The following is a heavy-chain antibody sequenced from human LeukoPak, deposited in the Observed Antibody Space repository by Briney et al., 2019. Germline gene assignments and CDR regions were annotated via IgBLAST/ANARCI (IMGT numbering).Heavy chain of an antibody. V-gene: IGHV3-23*01. CDR3: AKDRIQLWQFQFDY. Sequence: GGSLRLSCAASGFSFSSYGMSWVRQAPGKGLEWVSGSGGSTYYADSVKGRFTISRDNSKNTLYLQMNSLRAEDTAVYYCAKDRIQLWQFQFDYWGQGTLVTVSS. J-gene: IGHJ4*02. CDR1: GFSFSSYG. D-gene: IGHD5-18*01. CDR2: SGGST.